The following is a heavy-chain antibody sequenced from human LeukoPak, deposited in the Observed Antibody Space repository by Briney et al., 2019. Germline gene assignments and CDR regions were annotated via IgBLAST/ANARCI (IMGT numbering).Heavy chain of an antibody. J-gene: IGHJ6*02. CDR2: INTDGSST. CDR3: VRDLGGDYYGMDV. Sequence: GSLRLSCAASGFTFRSYWVHWVRQAPGKGLVWISRINTDGSSTDYADSVKGRFTISRDNTKNTLYLQMNSLRAEDTAVYYCVRDLGGDYYGMDVWGQGTTVAVSS. V-gene: IGHV3-74*01. D-gene: IGHD3-16*01. CDR1: GFTFRSYW.